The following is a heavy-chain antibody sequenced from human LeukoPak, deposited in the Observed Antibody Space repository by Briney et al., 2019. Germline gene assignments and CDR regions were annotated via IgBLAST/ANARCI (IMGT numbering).Heavy chain of an antibody. D-gene: IGHD3-10*01. CDR3: ARAERGSRYFDL. CDR1: GGSFSGYY. CDR2: INHSGST. Sequence: SETLSLTCAVYGGSFSGYYWSWIRQPPGKGLEWIGEINHSGSTYYNPSLKSRVTISVDTSKNQFSLKLSSVTAADTAVYYCARAERGSRYFDLWGRGTLVTVSS. V-gene: IGHV4-34*01. J-gene: IGHJ2*01.